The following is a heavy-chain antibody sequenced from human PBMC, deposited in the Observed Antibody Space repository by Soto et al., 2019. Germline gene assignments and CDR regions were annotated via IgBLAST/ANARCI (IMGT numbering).Heavy chain of an antibody. J-gene: IGHJ3*01. CDR1: GFTFSSND. D-gene: IGHD3-16*01. Sequence: EVQLVESGGGLIQPGGSLRLSWEASGFTFSSNDMNWVRQAPGKGLEWVSLIWTSGSTAYADSVKGRFTISRDNSKSALYLHMSSLRAEDTAVYYCATRPLLRGAPWAQGTMVTVSS. CDR3: ATRPLLRGAP. V-gene: IGHV3-53*01. CDR2: IWTSGST.